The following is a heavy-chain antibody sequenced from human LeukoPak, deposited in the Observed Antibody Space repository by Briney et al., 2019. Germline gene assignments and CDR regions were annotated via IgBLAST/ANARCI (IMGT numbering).Heavy chain of an antibody. CDR1: GFTFGDYA. Sequence: GGSLRLSCTASGFTFGDYAVSWFRQAPGKGLEWVGFIRSKAYGGITEYAASVKGRFTISRDDSKSIAYLQMNSLKTEDTAVYYCTRDPVLYYYDSSGYYWGQGTLVTVSS. D-gene: IGHD3-22*01. J-gene: IGHJ4*02. V-gene: IGHV3-49*03. CDR3: TRDPVLYYYDSSGYY. CDR2: IRSKAYGGIT.